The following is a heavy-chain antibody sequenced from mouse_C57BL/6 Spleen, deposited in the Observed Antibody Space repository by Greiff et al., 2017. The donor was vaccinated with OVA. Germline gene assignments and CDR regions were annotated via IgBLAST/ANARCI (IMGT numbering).Heavy chain of an antibody. Sequence: VQLVESGPELVKPGASVQISCKASGYSFTSYYIHWVKQRPGQGLEWIGWIYPGSGNTKYNEKFKGKATLTADTSSSTAYMQLSSLTSEDSAVYYCARERASTGTLDYWGQGTTLTVSS. D-gene: IGHD4-1*02. J-gene: IGHJ2*01. CDR1: GYSFTSYY. V-gene: IGHV1-66*01. CDR3: ARERASTGTLDY. CDR2: IYPGSGNT.